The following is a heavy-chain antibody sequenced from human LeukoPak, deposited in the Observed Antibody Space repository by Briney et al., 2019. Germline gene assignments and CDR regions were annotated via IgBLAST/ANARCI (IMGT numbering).Heavy chain of an antibody. CDR3: ARLTTGIVGTTLFDY. CDR2: INHSGNT. J-gene: IGHJ4*02. V-gene: IGHV4-34*01. CDR1: GGSFSGYY. Sequence: PSETLSLTCAVYGGSFSGYYWNWIRQSPGKGLEWIGEINHSGNTNYNPSLQSRVAISAETSKNQFSLKLTSVTAADTAVYYCARLTTGIVGTTLFDYWGQGTLVTVSS. D-gene: IGHD1-26*01.